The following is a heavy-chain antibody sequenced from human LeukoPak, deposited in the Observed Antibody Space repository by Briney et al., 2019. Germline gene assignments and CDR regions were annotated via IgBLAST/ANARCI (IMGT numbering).Heavy chain of an antibody. D-gene: IGHD3-3*01. CDR1: GGSISNYY. V-gene: IGHV4-59*01. J-gene: IGHJ4*02. CDR3: ARNDFWNGYWDGWNY. Sequence: SETLSLTCTVSGGSISNYYWNWIRQPPGKALEWLGYIYSSWSTKYSPSLKSRVPISVDTSKNQFSLMLSSVTAADTAVYYCARNDFWNGYWDGWNYWGQGTLVTVSS. CDR2: IYSSWST.